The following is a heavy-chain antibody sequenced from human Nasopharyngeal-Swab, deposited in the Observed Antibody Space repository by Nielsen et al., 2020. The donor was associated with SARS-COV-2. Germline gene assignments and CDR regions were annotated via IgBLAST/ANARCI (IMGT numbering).Heavy chain of an antibody. V-gene: IGHV3-30*04. D-gene: IGHD1-26*01. CDR2: ISYDGSNK. CDR1: GFTFSSYA. CDR3: ARDLVGATY. Sequence: GESLKISCAASGFTFSSYAMHWVRQAPGKGLEWVAAISYDGSNKYYADSVKGRFTISRDNSKNTLYLQMNSLRAEDTAVYYCARDLVGATYWGQGTLVTVSS. J-gene: IGHJ4*02.